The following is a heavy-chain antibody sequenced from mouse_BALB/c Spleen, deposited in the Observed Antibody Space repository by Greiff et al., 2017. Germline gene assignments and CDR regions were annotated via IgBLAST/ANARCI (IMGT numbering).Heavy chain of an antibody. CDR3: ARWEGSRRAWFAY. D-gene: IGHD1-1*01. V-gene: IGHV1-7*01. CDR2: INPSTGYT. Sequence: QVQLQQSGAELAKPGASVKMSCKASGYTFTSYWMHWVKQRPGQGLEWIGYINPSTGYTEYNQKFKDKATLTADKSSSTAYMQLSSLTSEDSAVYYCARWEGSRRAWFAYWGQGTLVTVSA. CDR1: GYTFTSYW. J-gene: IGHJ3*01.